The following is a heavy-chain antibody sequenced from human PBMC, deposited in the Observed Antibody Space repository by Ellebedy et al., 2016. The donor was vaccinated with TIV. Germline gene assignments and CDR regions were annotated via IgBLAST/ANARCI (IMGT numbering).Heavy chain of an antibody. CDR1: GGTFSSYT. Sequence: AASVKVSCKASGGTFSSYTISWVRQAPGQGLEWMGGITPIFATANYAQKFQGRVTITADESTSTAYMELSSLRSEDTAVYYCARDSSGYYYTVGAFDIWGQGTMVTVSS. D-gene: IGHD3-22*01. J-gene: IGHJ3*02. CDR2: ITPIFATA. V-gene: IGHV1-69*13. CDR3: ARDSSGYYYTVGAFDI.